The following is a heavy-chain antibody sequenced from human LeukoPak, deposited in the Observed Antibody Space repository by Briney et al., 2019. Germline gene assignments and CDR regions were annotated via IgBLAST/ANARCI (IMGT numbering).Heavy chain of an antibody. CDR3: ARTGIKGQWLVPFDY. Sequence: SETLSLTCTVSGGSISSSGYYWGWIRQPPGKGLEWIGTIYYSGSTYYNPTLKSRVTISVDTSKNQSSLKLSSVTAADTAVYYCARTGIKGQWLVPFDYWGQGTLVTVSS. CDR1: GGSISSSGYY. V-gene: IGHV4-39*01. CDR2: IYYSGST. J-gene: IGHJ4*02. D-gene: IGHD6-19*01.